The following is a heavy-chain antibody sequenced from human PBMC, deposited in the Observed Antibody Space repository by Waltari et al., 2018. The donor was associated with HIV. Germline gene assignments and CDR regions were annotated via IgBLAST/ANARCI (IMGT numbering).Heavy chain of an antibody. CDR2: INTGNGNT. J-gene: IGHJ6*02. Sequence: QVQLVQSGAEVKKPGASVKVSCKATGYTFTSSSMHWVRQAPGRRFEWMGWINTGNGNTKYSQTMQGRVNISRDTASSAAYMGLTSLRSEDTSGYYCAREKNIPEKYHGMDVWGQGTTVTVSS. V-gene: IGHV1-3*04. CDR3: AREKNIPEKYHGMDV. CDR1: GYTFTSSS.